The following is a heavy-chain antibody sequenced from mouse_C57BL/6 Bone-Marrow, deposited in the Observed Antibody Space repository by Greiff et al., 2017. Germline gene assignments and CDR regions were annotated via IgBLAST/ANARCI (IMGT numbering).Heavy chain of an antibody. V-gene: IGHV1-69*01. CDR3: ARNYDYDVEFAY. J-gene: IGHJ3*01. Sequence: QVQLKQSGAELVMPGASVKLSCKASGYTFTSYWMHWVKQRPGQGLEWIGEIDPSDSYTNYNQKFKGKSTLTVDKSSSTAYMQLSSLTSEDSAVYYCARNYDYDVEFAYWGQGTLVTVSA. CDR1: GYTFTSYW. CDR2: IDPSDSYT. D-gene: IGHD2-4*01.